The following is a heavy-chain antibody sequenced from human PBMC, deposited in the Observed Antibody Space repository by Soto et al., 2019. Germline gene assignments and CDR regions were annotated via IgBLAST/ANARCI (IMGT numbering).Heavy chain of an antibody. D-gene: IGHD5-18*01. V-gene: IGHV3-66*04. CDR2: IYSGGNT. Sequence: EVQLVESGGGLVQPGGSLRLSCAASGVTVSSNYMSWVRQAPGKGLEWVSVIYSGGNTYYADSVKGRFTISRDNSKNTLYVQMSTLRAEDTALYYCARRGYSWGGVYFDCWGQGTLVTASS. CDR3: ARRGYSWGGVYFDC. J-gene: IGHJ4*02. CDR1: GVTVSSNY.